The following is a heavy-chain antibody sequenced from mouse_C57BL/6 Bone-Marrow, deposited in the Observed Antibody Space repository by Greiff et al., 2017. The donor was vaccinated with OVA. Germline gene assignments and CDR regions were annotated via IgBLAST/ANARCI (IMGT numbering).Heavy chain of an antibody. Sequence: VQLQESGPELVKPGASVKISCKASGYSFTSYYIHWVKQRPGQGLEWIGWIYPGGGNTKYNEKFKGKATLTADTSSSTAYMQLSSLTSEDAAVYYCASYYYGGYWGQGTTLTVSS. D-gene: IGHD1-1*01. V-gene: IGHV1-66*01. CDR1: GYSFTSYY. J-gene: IGHJ2*01. CDR3: ASYYYGGY. CDR2: IYPGGGNT.